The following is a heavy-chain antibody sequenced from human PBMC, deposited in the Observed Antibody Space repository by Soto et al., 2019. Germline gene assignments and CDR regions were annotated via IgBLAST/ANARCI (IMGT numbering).Heavy chain of an antibody. CDR3: ARQSSSWDPFDY. CDR1: GYSFTSYW. V-gene: IGHV5-51*01. J-gene: IGHJ4*02. Sequence: GESLKISCKGSGYSFTSYWIGWVRQMPGKGLEWMGIIYPGDSDTRYSPSFQGQVTINPDTSKNQFSLQLNSVTPEDTAVYYCARQSSSWDPFDYWGQGTLVTVSS. CDR2: IYPGDSDT. D-gene: IGHD6-13*01.